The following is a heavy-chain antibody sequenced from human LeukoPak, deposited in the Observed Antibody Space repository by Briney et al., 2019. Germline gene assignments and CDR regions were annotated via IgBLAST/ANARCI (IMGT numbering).Heavy chain of an antibody. D-gene: IGHD3-22*01. J-gene: IGHJ3*02. CDR2: IYHSGST. CDR3: ARVGYYYDSSGTSWAFDI. CDR1: GGSISSGGYS. V-gene: IGHV4-30-2*01. Sequence: SETLSLTYAVSGGSISSGGYSWSWIRQPPGKGLEWTGYIYHSGSTYYNPSLKSRVTISVDRSKNQFSLKLSSVTAADTAVYYCARVGYYYDSSGTSWAFDIWGQGTMVTVSS.